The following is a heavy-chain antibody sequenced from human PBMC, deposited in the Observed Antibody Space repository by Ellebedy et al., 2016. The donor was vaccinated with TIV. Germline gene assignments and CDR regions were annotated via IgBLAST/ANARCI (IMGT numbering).Heavy chain of an antibody. D-gene: IGHD3-10*01. Sequence: PGGSLRLSCAASGFTFDDYAMHWVRQAPGKGLEWVSGISWNSGSIGYADSVKGRFTISRDNAKNSLYLQMNSLRAEDMALYYCAKGSHYYGSGTFYGMDVWGQGTTVTVSS. J-gene: IGHJ6*02. CDR3: AKGSHYYGSGTFYGMDV. CDR2: ISWNSGSI. CDR1: GFTFDDYA. V-gene: IGHV3-9*03.